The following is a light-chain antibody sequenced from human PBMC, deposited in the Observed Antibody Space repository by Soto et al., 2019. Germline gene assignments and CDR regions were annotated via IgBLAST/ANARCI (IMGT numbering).Light chain of an antibody. V-gene: IGKV3-20*01. CDR3: QQYGGSPLYT. Sequence: EIVLTQSPGTLSLSPGERATLSCRASQSVSSIYFAWYQQKPGQAPRLLIHGASSRATGISDRFSGSGSGTKFTLTIISLEPDDFAVYFCQQYGGSPLYTFGQGTKLQI. CDR1: QSVSSIY. CDR2: GAS. J-gene: IGKJ2*01.